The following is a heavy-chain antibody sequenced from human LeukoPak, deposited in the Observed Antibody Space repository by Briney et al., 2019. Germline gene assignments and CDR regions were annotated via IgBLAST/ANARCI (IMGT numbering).Heavy chain of an antibody. D-gene: IGHD6-19*01. CDR2: ISAYNGNT. V-gene: IGHV1-18*01. J-gene: IGHJ3*02. CDR3: ARAPRFKASIAVAGLLI. CDR1: GYTCTSYG. Sequence: ASVKLSCKASGYTCTSYGISWVRQAPGQGLEWMGWISAYNGNTNYAQKLQGRVTMTTETSTSTAYMELRSLRSDDTAVYYCARAPRFKASIAVAGLLIWGQGTMVTVSS.